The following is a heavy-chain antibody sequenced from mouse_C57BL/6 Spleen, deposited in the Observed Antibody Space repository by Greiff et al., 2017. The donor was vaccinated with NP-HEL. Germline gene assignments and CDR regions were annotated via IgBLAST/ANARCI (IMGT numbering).Heavy chain of an antibody. CDR1: GYTFTSYT. D-gene: IGHD2-3*01. CDR3: ASSDGHWYFDV. CDR2: INPSSGYT. Sequence: VQLQESGAELARPGASVKMSCKASGYTFTSYTMHWVKQRPGQGLEWIGYINPSSGYTKYNQKFKDKATLTADKSSSTAYMQLSSLTSEDSAVYYCASSDGHWYFDVWGTGTTVTVSS. J-gene: IGHJ1*03. V-gene: IGHV1-4*01.